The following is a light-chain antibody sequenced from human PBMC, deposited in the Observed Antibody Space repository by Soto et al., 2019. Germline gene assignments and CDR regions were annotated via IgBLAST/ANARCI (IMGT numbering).Light chain of an antibody. V-gene: IGKV3-20*01. J-gene: IGKJ2*01. CDR2: GVS. CDR1: QSVSSNY. CDR3: QQYSASPST. Sequence: EIVLTQSPGTLSLSPGERATLSCRASQSVSSNYLVWYQQRPGQALRLLIYGVSSRATGIPDRFSGSGSGTDFALTISRLEPEDFAVYYCQQYSASPSTFGQGTKLEIK.